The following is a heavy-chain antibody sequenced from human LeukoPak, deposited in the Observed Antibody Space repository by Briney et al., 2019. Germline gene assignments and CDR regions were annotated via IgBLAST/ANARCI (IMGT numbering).Heavy chain of an antibody. CDR3: AREYSSGWD. J-gene: IGHJ4*02. V-gene: IGHV3-74*01. D-gene: IGHD6-19*01. Sequence: PGGSLRLSCAASGFTFSSYSMNWVRQAPGKGLEWVSRINSDGSSTSYADSVKGRFTISRDNAKNTLYLQVNSLRAEDTAVYYCAREYSSGWDWGQGTLVTVSS. CDR2: INSDGSST. CDR1: GFTFSSYS.